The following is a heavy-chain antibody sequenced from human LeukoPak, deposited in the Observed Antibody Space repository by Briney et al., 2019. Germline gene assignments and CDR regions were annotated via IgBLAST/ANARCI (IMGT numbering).Heavy chain of an antibody. D-gene: IGHD2-15*01. J-gene: IGHJ5*02. CDR3: ARRYPWFDP. V-gene: IGHV4-39*01. CDR1: GGSISSSGYY. Sequence: SETLSLTCTVSGGSISSSGYYWGWIRQPPGKGLEWIGSIYYSGSTYYNPSLKSRVTISVDTSKNQFSLKLSSVTAADTAVYYCARRYPWFDPWGQGTLVTVSS. CDR2: IYYSGST.